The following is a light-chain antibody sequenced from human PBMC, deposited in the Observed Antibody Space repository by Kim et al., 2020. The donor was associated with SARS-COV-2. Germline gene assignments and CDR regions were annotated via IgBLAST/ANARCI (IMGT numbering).Light chain of an antibody. CDR3: QQLGGSPPIT. CDR2: GAS. Sequence: EIVLTQSPGTLSSSPGETATFSCRASESVDSSKLAWYQQKPGQAPRLLIFGASSRATGIPDRFSGSGSGTDFTLTISRLEPEDFAVYYCQQLGGSPPITFGQGTQLEIK. V-gene: IGKV3-20*01. CDR1: ESVDSSK. J-gene: IGKJ5*01.